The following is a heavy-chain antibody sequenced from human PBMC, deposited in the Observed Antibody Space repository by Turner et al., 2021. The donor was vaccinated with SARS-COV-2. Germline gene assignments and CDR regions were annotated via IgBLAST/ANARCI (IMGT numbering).Heavy chain of an antibody. Sequence: QVEPVESGGGVVQPGRSLRRYCAASESIFSDVSMHWVRQAPGKGLGWVSAISPAGKKAYYADSVNGRFTISRDNSKNTVYLQMNSLRAEDTAVYYCARRDDAFDIWGQGTMLTVSS. CDR1: ESIFSDVS. CDR2: ISPAGKKA. V-gene: IGHV3-30*04. CDR3: ARRDDAFDI. J-gene: IGHJ3*02.